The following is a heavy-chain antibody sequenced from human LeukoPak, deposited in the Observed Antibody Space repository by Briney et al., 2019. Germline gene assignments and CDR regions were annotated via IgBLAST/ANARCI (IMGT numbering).Heavy chain of an antibody. CDR3: ARVVPDYYYYYMDV. Sequence: ASVKVSCKASGYTFTGYYMHWVRQAPGQGLEWMGWINPNSGGTNYAQKFQGRVTMTRDTSISTAYMELSRLRSDDTAVYYCARVVPDYYYYYMDVWGKGTTVTVS. V-gene: IGHV1-2*02. J-gene: IGHJ6*03. CDR1: GYTFTGYY. CDR2: INPNSGGT. D-gene: IGHD2-15*01.